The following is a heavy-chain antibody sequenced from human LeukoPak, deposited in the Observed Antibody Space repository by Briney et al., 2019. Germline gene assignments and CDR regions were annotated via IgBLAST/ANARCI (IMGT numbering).Heavy chain of an antibody. CDR1: GYTFTGYY. J-gene: IGHJ4*02. Sequence: GASVKVSCKASGYTFTGYYMHWVRQAPGQGLEWMGWINPNSGGTNYAQKFQGRVTMTRDTSISTAYMELSRLRSDDTAVYYCAREIGGIVGATGDYWGQGTLVTVSS. V-gene: IGHV1-2*02. D-gene: IGHD1-26*01. CDR3: AREIGGIVGATGDY. CDR2: INPNSGGT.